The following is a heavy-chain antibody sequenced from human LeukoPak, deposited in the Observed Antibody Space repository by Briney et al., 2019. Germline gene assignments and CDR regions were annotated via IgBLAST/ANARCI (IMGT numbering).Heavy chain of an antibody. V-gene: IGHV4-31*03. CDR3: ARARGVRGVIESYFDY. CDR1: GGSISSGGYY. D-gene: IGHD3-10*01. Sequence: PQTLSLTCTVSGGSISSGGYYWSWIRQHPGKGLEWIAYIYYSGSTYYNPSLKSRVTISVDTSKNQFSLKLSSVTAADTAVYYCARARGVRGVIESYFDYWGQGTLVTVSS. J-gene: IGHJ4*02. CDR2: IYYSGST.